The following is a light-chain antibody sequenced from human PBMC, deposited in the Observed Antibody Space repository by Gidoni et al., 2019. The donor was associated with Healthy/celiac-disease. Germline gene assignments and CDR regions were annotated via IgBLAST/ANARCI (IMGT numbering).Light chain of an antibody. J-gene: IGKJ2*03. V-gene: IGKV3-20*01. Sequence: EIVLTQSPGTLSLSPGESATLSCRASQSVSSSYLAWYQQKPGQAPRLLIYGASSRATGIPDRFSGSGSGTDFTLTISRLEPEDFAVYYCQQYGSSPPRYSFGQXTKLEIK. CDR1: QSVSSSY. CDR2: GAS. CDR3: QQYGSSPPRYS.